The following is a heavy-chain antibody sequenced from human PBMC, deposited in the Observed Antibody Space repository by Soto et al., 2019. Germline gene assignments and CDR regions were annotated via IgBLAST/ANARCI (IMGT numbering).Heavy chain of an antibody. D-gene: IGHD4-17*01. Sequence: ASETLSLTCTVSGGSISSYYWSWIRQPPGKGLEWIGYIYYSGSTNYNPSLKSRVTISVDTSKNQFSLKLSSVTAADTAVYYCARESGDYVNWFDPWGQGTLVTVSS. CDR1: GGSISSYY. V-gene: IGHV4-59*12. CDR2: IYYSGST. CDR3: ARESGDYVNWFDP. J-gene: IGHJ5*02.